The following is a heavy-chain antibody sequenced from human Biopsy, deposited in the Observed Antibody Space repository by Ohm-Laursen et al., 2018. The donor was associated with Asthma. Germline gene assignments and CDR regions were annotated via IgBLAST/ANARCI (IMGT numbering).Heavy chain of an antibody. CDR2: IKHDGSEK. J-gene: IGHJ1*01. V-gene: IGHV3-7*01. CDR1: GLTFSSYG. CDR3: ARTFHFWSPYHAEHYQL. D-gene: IGHD3-3*02. Sequence: SLRLSCAASGLTFSSYGMHWVRQAPGKGLEWVANIKHDGSEKNHVDSLKGRFTISRDNAKNSLYLQMNSLRAEDTAVYYCARTFHFWSPYHAEHYQLWGQGTLVTVSS.